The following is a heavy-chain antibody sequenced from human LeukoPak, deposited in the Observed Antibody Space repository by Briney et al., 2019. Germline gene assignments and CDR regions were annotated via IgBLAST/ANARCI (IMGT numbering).Heavy chain of an antibody. V-gene: IGHV3-48*01. D-gene: IGHD5-24*01. CDR2: ISSSSSTI. Sequence: GSLRLSCAASGFTFSSYSMNWVRQAPGKGLEWVSYISSSSSTIYYADSVKGRFTISRDDAKNSLYLQMNSLRAEDTAVYYCARGRVGYKTYFDYWGQGTLVTVSS. CDR3: ARGRVGYKTYFDY. CDR1: GFTFSSYS. J-gene: IGHJ4*02.